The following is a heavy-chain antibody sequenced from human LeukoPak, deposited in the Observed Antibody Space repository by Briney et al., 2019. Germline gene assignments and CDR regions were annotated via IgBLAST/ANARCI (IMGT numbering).Heavy chain of an antibody. D-gene: IGHD6-13*01. J-gene: IGHJ4*02. CDR3: ATGNGYSSSWYVFDY. Sequence: SETLSLTCTVSGGSISSSSYYWGWIGQPPGKGLEWIGSIYYSGSTDYNPSLKSRVTISVDTSKNQYSLKLSSVTAADTAVYYCATGNGYSSSWYVFDYWGQGTLVTVSS. CDR2: IYYSGST. V-gene: IGHV4-39*01. CDR1: GGSISSSSYY.